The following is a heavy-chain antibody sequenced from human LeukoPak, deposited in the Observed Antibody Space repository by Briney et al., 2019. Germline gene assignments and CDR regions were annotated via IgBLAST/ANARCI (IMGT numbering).Heavy chain of an antibody. J-gene: IGHJ4*02. CDR1: GGSISSGDYY. V-gene: IGHV4-30-4*01. CDR2: IYYSGST. D-gene: IGHD1-7*01. Sequence: SQTLSLTCTVSGGSISSGDYYWSWIRQPPGKGLEWIGYIYYSGSTYYNPSLKSRVTISVDTSKNQFSLKLSAVTAADTAVYYCARDRGWELFDYWGQGTLVTVSS. CDR3: ARDRGWELFDY.